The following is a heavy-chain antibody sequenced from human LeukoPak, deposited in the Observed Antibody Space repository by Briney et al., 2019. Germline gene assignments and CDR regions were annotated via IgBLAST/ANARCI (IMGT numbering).Heavy chain of an antibody. D-gene: IGHD3-10*01. Sequence: ASVKVSCKASGDAFTVYDMRWVRHAPGQGLEWMGGINPNIGDTNYAQKCQVSVTITRDTSISTAYMELSRLRSDDTAVYYCAREYTEIYGSGSCDYWGQGTLVTVSS. J-gene: IGHJ4*02. CDR2: INPNIGDT. CDR1: GDAFTVYD. CDR3: AREYTEIYGSGSCDY. V-gene: IGHV1-2*02.